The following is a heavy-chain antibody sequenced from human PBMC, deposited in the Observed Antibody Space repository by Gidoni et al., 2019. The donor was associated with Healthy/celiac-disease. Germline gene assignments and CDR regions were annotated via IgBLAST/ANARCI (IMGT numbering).Heavy chain of an antibody. J-gene: IGHJ4*02. V-gene: IGHV3-30-3*01. CDR2: ISYDGSNK. CDR1: GFTFSSYA. Sequence: QVQLVESGGGVVHPGWSLRLSCAASGFTFSSYAMHWVCQAPGKGLEWVAVISYDGSNKYYADSVKGRFTSSRDNSKNTLYLQMNSLRAEDTAVYYCARKVAVAPFDYWGQGTLVTVSS. D-gene: IGHD6-19*01. CDR3: ARKVAVAPFDY.